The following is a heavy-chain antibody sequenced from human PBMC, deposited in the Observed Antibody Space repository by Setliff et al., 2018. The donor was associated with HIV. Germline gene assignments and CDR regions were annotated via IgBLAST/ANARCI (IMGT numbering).Heavy chain of an antibody. CDR2: IYHTGST. Sequence: SETLSLTCIVSGGSISSSSYYWGWIRQPPGNGLEWIGSIYHTGSTNYNPSLKSRVTISVDTSKNQFSLKLNSVTAADTAVYYCARVFVDTAVLRVLEYYFDSWGRGTLVTVSS. CDR3: ARVFVDTAVLRVLEYYFDS. CDR1: GGSISSSSYY. D-gene: IGHD5-18*01. J-gene: IGHJ4*02. V-gene: IGHV4-39*07.